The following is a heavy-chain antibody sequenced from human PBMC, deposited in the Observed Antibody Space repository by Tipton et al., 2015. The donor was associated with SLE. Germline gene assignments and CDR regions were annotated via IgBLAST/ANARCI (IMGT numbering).Heavy chain of an antibody. CDR1: GFTFSSYG. Sequence: SLRLSCAASGFTFSSYGMPWVRQAPSKGLEWVAFIRDVGCNKYYADSAKGRFTISRDNSKNTLYLQMNSLRAEDTAVYYCAKRARQWLVRGAFDIWGQGTMVTVSS. CDR3: AKRARQWLVRGAFDI. J-gene: IGHJ3*02. CDR2: IRDVGCNK. V-gene: IGHV3-30*02. D-gene: IGHD6-19*01.